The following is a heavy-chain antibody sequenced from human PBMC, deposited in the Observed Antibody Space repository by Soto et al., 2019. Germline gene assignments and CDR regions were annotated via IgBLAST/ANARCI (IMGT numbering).Heavy chain of an antibody. J-gene: IGHJ4*02. D-gene: IGHD2-15*01. CDR1: CVAIGSSYYN. CDR2: FFYIGST. V-gene: IGHV4-39*01. Sequence: AESLSPTYSATCVAIGSSYYNGGEMRQPPGQGLEWIGSFFYIGSTYYNPSLKSRVTISVDTSNNLFSLKLSSVTAADTAVYYCARRQVSTGGFDYWGQGTLVTVSS. CDR3: ARRQVSTGGFDY.